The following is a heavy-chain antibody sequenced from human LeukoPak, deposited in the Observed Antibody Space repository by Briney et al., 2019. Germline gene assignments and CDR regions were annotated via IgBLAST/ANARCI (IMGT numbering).Heavy chain of an antibody. J-gene: IGHJ2*01. CDR2: ITGSSTWT. CDR1: GFTFRTYG. D-gene: IGHD7-27*01. Sequence: GGSLCPSCEASGFTFRTYGMTWVRQAPGKGLEWVSGITGSSTWTYYADSVKGRFTISRDNSKNTLHLQMDSLRAEDTAIYYCARELVSLGNGYFALWGRVFLVTFSS. CDR3: ARELVSLGNGYFAL. V-gene: IGHV3-23*01.